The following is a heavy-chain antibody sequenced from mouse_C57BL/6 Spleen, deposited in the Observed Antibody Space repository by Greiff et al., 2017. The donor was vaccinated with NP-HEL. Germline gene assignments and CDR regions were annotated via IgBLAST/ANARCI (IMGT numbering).Heavy chain of an antibody. CDR2: ISSGSSTI. V-gene: IGHV5-17*01. D-gene: IGHD2-1*01. CDR1: GFTFSDYG. CDR3: ARVGEIYSSYYYAMDY. J-gene: IGHJ4*01. Sequence: DVHLVESGGGLVKPGGSLKLSCAASGFTFSDYGMHWVRQAPEKGLEWVAYISSGSSTIYYADTVKGRFTISRDNAKNTLFLQMTSLRSEDTAMYYCARVGEIYSSYYYAMDYWGQGTSVTVSS.